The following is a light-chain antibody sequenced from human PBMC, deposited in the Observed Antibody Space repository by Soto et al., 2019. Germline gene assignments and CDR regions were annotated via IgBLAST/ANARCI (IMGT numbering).Light chain of an antibody. CDR1: SSDVGGYNY. J-gene: IGLJ2*01. V-gene: IGLV2-14*01. CDR2: EVT. Sequence: QPVLTQPASVSGSPGQSIILPCTGTSSDVGGYNYVSWYQQHPGKAPKLIIYEVTIRPSGVSNRFSGSKSGNTASLTISGLQAEDEADYYCSSYTIISTVVFGGGTKLTVL. CDR3: SSYTIISTVV.